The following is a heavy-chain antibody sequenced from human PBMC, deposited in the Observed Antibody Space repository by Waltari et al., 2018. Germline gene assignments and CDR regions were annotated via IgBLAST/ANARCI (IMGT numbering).Heavy chain of an antibody. V-gene: IGHV3-23*01. CDR1: GFHFRNYA. CDR2: INFSGGNT. J-gene: IGHJ4*02. Sequence: EVQLLESGGAFVRPGGSLRLSCAASGFHFRNYAMTWVRQAPGKRLEWVAGINFSGGNTVYADSVKGRSNIARDNSKNTLSIQLDSLRLDDTAVYFCARVNRESLIRGATIDSWGQGTRVTVSS. CDR3: ARVNRESLIRGATIDS. D-gene: IGHD3-10*01.